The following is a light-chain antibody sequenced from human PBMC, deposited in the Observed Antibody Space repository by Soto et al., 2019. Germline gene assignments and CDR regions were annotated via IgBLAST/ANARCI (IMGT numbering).Light chain of an antibody. CDR2: EGS. CDR3: CSYAGSSTWV. CDR1: SGGIASNY. J-gene: IGLJ3*02. V-gene: IGLV2-23*01. Sequence: LTQPHSVSESPGETVTISCTRTSGGIASNYVQWYQQHPGKAPKLMIYEGSKRPSGVSNRFSGSKSGNTASLTISGLQAEDEADYYCCSYAGSSTWVFGGGTQLTVL.